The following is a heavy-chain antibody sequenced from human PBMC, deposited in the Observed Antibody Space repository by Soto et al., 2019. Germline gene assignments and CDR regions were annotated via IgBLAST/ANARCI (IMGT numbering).Heavy chain of an antibody. CDR2: IWYDGSNK. D-gene: IGHD3-10*01. Sequence: SGGSLRLSCAASGFTFSSYGMHWVRQAPGKGLEWVAVIWYDGSNKYYADSVKGRFTISRDNSKNTLYLQMNSLRAEDTAVYYCARDRVILWFGEVGTHPAPLDPWGQGTLVTVSS. CDR1: GFTFSSYG. CDR3: ARDRVILWFGEVGTHPAPLDP. V-gene: IGHV3-33*01. J-gene: IGHJ5*02.